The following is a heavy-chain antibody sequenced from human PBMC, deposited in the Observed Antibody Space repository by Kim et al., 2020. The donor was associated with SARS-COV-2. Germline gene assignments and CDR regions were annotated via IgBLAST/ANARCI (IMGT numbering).Heavy chain of an antibody. V-gene: IGHV3-23*01. Sequence: GGSMRLSCAASGFTFSTYAMSWVRQPLGKGLEWVSVITGSGHSRYYADSVKGRFIISRDNSETTLYLQMNSLRVEDTAVYYCARDPAATLRWFDLWGQGTLVTVSS. J-gene: IGHJ5*02. CDR2: ITGSGHSR. CDR3: ARDPAATLRWFDL. D-gene: IGHD6-25*01. CDR1: GFTFSTYA.